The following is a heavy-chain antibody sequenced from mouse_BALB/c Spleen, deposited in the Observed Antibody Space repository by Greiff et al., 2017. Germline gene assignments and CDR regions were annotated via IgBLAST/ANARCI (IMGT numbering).Heavy chain of an antibody. J-gene: IGHJ1*01. CDR1: GYTFTSYW. D-gene: IGHD1-1*01. CDR2: IYPGDGDT. V-gene: IGHV1-87*01. Sequence: QVQLQQSGAELARPGASVKLSCKASGYTFTSYWMQWVKQRPGQGLEWIGAIYPGDGDTRYTQKFKGKATLTADKSSSTAYMQRSSLASEDSAVYYCARGGSSYWYFDVWGAGTTVTVS. CDR3: ARGGSSYWYFDV.